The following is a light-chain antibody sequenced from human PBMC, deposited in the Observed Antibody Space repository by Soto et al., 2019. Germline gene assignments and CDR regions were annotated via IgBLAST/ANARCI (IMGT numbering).Light chain of an antibody. V-gene: IGKV3-20*01. CDR2: GAS. Sequence: EIVLTQSPGTLSLSPGERATLSCRASQSVSSNYLAWYQHKPGQAPRLLIYGASSRATGIPDRFSGSGSETDFTLTISRLEPEDFAVYYCQQYVSSPRTFGQGTKVEIK. CDR3: QQYVSSPRT. J-gene: IGKJ1*01. CDR1: QSVSSNY.